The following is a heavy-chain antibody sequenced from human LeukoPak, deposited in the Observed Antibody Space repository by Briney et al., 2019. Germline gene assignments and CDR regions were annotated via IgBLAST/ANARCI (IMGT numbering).Heavy chain of an antibody. CDR2: ISGSGGST. D-gene: IGHD2-8*01. Sequence: GGSLRLSCAASEFSFGNHAMIWVRQAAGKGLEWVSAISGSGGSTYYAASVKGRFTISRDNSKNTLYLQMNSLRTEDTAVYYCAKDRCSNGIGCYYYYMEVWGKGTTVTISS. CDR1: EFSFGNHA. CDR3: AKDRCSNGIGCYYYYMEV. V-gene: IGHV3-23*01. J-gene: IGHJ6*03.